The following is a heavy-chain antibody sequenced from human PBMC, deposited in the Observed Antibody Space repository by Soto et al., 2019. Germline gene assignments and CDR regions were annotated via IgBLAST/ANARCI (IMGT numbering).Heavy chain of an antibody. V-gene: IGHV3-30*18. J-gene: IGHJ4*02. CDR2: IPYDGSNK. Sequence: QVQLVESGGGVVQPGRSLRLSCAASGFTFSDYAMHWVRQPPGKGLEWVAAIPYDGSNKYYADSVKGRFTISRDNSKNTLYLQMNSLRAEDTAVYYGAKRVGGDGWAPGYWGQGTLVTVSS. D-gene: IGHD3-10*01. CDR1: GFTFSDYA. CDR3: AKRVGGDGWAPGY.